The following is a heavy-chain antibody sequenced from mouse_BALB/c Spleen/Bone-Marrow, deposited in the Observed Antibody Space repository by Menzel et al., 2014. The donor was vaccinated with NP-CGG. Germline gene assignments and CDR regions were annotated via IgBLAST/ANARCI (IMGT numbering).Heavy chain of an antibody. CDR2: ISNYYGDA. CDR1: GYTFTDYA. D-gene: IGHD2-14*01. CDR3: ARSGKVRNAMDY. V-gene: IGHV1S137*01. Sequence: VKLQESGAELVWPGVSVKISCKGSGYTFTDYAMHWVKQSHAKSLEWIGLISNYYGDASYNQKFKGKATMTVDKSSSTAYMELARLTSEDSAIYYCARSGKVRNAMDYWGQGTSVTVS. J-gene: IGHJ4*01.